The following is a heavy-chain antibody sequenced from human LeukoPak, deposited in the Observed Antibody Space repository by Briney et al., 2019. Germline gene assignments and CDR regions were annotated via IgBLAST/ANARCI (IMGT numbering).Heavy chain of an antibody. J-gene: IGHJ4*02. CDR3: AKDGFQYCSSTSCYPSFDY. D-gene: IGHD2-2*01. CDR2: ISGSGGST. Sequence: GGSLRLSCAASGFTFSSYAMSWVRQAPGKGLEWVSAISGSGGSTYYADSVKGRFTISRDNSKNTLYLQMNSLRAEDTAVYYCAKDGFQYCSSTSCYPSFDYWGQGTLVTVSS. CDR1: GFTFSSYA. V-gene: IGHV3-23*01.